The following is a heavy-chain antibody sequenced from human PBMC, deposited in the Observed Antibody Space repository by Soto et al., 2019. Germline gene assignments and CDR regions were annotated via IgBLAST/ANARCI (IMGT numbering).Heavy chain of an antibody. D-gene: IGHD2-2*03. Sequence: SETLSLTCTVSGGSISSYYWSWIRQPAGKGLEWIGRIYTSGSTNYNPSLKSRVTMSVDTSKNQFSLKLSSVTAADTAVYYCARVVGYCSSTSCYPSSGWYEPAFFDYWGQGTLVTVSS. CDR2: IYTSGST. J-gene: IGHJ4*02. CDR3: ARVVGYCSSTSCYPSSGWYEPAFFDY. V-gene: IGHV4-4*07. CDR1: GGSISSYY.